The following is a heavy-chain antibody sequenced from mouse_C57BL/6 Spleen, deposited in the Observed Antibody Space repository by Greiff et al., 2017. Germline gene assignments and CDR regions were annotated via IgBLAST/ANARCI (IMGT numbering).Heavy chain of an antibody. D-gene: IGHD1-1*01. V-gene: IGHV1-72*01. Sequence: QVQLKQPGAELVKPGASVKLSCKASGYTFPSYWMHWVKQRPGRGLEWIGRIDPNSGGTKYNEKFKSKATLTVDKPSSAAYMQLSSLTSEDSAVYYCARFDYGSSPYYYDYWGQGTTLTVSS. J-gene: IGHJ2*01. CDR1: GYTFPSYW. CDR3: ARFDYGSSPYYYDY. CDR2: IDPNSGGT.